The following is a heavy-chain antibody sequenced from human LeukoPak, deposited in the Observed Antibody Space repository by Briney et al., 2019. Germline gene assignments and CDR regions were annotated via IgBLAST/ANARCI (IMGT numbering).Heavy chain of an antibody. Sequence: GRSLRLSCAASGFIFDDYAMHWVRLVPGKGLEWVTGISWNSDNIGYADSVKGRFTISRNNAKNSLYLQMNSLRAEDTAVYYCARVRGSYFDYWGQGTLVTVSS. V-gene: IGHV3-9*01. J-gene: IGHJ4*02. CDR3: ARVRGSYFDY. D-gene: IGHD1-26*01. CDR2: ISWNSDNI. CDR1: GFIFDDYA.